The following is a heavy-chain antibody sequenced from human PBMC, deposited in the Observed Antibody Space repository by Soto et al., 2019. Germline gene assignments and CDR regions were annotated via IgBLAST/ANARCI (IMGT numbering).Heavy chain of an antibody. CDR1: GYTFTSYA. CDR2: INAGNGNT. J-gene: IGHJ4*02. D-gene: IGHD3-10*01. Sequence: QVQLVQSGAEVKKPGASVKVSCKASGYTFTSYAMHWVRQAPGQRLEWMGWINAGNGNTKYSQKFQGRVTITRDTSGSAAYMELSSLRSEDTAVYYCARPKGLWYYFDYWGQGTLVTVSS. V-gene: IGHV1-3*01. CDR3: ARPKGLWYYFDY.